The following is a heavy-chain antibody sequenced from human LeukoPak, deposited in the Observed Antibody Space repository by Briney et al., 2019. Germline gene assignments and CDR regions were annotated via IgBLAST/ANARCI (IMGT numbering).Heavy chain of an antibody. Sequence: PSQTLSLTCAVSGGSISSGGYSWSWIRQPPGKGLEWIGYIYHSGSTYYNPSPKRRVTISVDRSKNQFSLKLSSVTAADTAVYYCARSKLWFGEFLSSDAFDIWGQGTMVTVSS. D-gene: IGHD3-10*01. CDR1: GGSISSGGYS. V-gene: IGHV4-30-2*01. J-gene: IGHJ3*02. CDR2: IYHSGST. CDR3: ARSKLWFGEFLSSDAFDI.